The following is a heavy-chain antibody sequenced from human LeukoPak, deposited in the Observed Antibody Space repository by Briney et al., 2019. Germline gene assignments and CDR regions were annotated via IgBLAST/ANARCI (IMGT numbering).Heavy chain of an antibody. Sequence: GGSLSLSCAASGFTFSSYWMHWVRQAPGKGLVWVSRISSDGSSTTYAHSVKGRFTISRDNAKNTLYLQMNSLRAEDTAVYYCGRGGKVEQLVLARWGQGSLVTVSS. CDR1: GFTFSSYW. CDR3: GRGGKVEQLVLAR. CDR2: ISSDGSST. V-gene: IGHV3-74*01. D-gene: IGHD6-13*01. J-gene: IGHJ4*02.